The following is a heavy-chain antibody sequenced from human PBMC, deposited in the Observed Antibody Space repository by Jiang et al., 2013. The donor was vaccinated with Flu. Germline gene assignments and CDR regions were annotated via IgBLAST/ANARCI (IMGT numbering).Heavy chain of an antibody. CDR2: INHSGST. J-gene: IGHJ4*02. CDR3: VRDLRGQEDY. Sequence: LLKPSETLSLTCAVYGGSFSRYYWSWIRQSPGKGLEWIGEINHSGSTKYNPSLKSRVTILVDTSRKQFSLKVRSVTAADTAVYYCVRDLRGQEDYWGQGTLVTVSS. D-gene: IGHD3-10*01. V-gene: IGHV4-34*01. CDR1: GGSFSRYY.